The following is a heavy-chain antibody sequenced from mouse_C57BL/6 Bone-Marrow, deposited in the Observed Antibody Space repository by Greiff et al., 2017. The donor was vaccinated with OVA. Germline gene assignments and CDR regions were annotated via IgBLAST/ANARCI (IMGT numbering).Heavy chain of an antibody. D-gene: IGHD1-1*01. CDR2: INPGSGGT. CDR1: GYAFTNYL. Sequence: VQLVESGAELVRPGTSVKVSCKASGYAFTNYLIEWVKQRPGQGLEWIGVINPGSGGTNYNEKFKGKATLSADKSSSTAYMQLSSLTSEDSAVYFCANYYGSRPWFAYWGQGTLVTVSA. CDR3: ANYYGSRPWFAY. J-gene: IGHJ3*01. V-gene: IGHV1-54*01.